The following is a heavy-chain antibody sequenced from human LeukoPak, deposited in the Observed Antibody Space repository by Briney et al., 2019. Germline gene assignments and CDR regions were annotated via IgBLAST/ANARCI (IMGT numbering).Heavy chain of an antibody. D-gene: IGHD3-10*01. CDR1: GYTFSTYY. J-gene: IGHJ3*02. V-gene: IGHV1-46*01. CDR3: ARANYFGSGSYAGAPFDI. Sequence: ASVKVSCKASGYTFSTYYMHWVRQAPGQGLEWMGIINPSAGTTNCAQKFQGRLTMTSDTSTSTVYMDMTSLRSEDTAVYYCARANYFGSGSYAGAPFDIWGQGTMVTVSS. CDR2: INPSAGTT.